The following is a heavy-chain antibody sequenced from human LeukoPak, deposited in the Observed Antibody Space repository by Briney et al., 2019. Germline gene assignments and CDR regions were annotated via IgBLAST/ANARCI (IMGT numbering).Heavy chain of an antibody. D-gene: IGHD2-2*02. Sequence: PGRSLRLSCAASGFTFDDYAMHWVRQAPGKGLEWVSGIRWNSGSIGYADSVKGRFTISRDNAKNSLYLQMNSLRAEDTALYYCAKDRGCSSTSCYSGFDYWGPGNLVTVSS. CDR3: AKDRGCSSTSCYSGFDY. J-gene: IGHJ4*02. CDR1: GFTFDDYA. CDR2: IRWNSGSI. V-gene: IGHV3-9*01.